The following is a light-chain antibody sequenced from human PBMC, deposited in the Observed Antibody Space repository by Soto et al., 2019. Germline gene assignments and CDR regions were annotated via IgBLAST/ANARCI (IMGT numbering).Light chain of an antibody. CDR3: QQSYSIPVT. Sequence: DIQMTQSPSSLSASVGDRVTITCRASQSISNYLNWYQQKPGKAPKLRIYAASSLQCGVPSRFSGSSSGTDFTLTISSLQPEDFATDYCQQSYSIPVTFGGGTNVEIK. CDR2: AAS. V-gene: IGKV1-39*01. CDR1: QSISNY. J-gene: IGKJ4*01.